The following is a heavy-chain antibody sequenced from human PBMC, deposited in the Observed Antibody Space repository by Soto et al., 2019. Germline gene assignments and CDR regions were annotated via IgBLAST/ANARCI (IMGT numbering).Heavy chain of an antibody. J-gene: IGHJ3*01. CDR2: LSAYNGDT. V-gene: IGHV1-18*01. Sequence: QVQLVQSGAEVKKPGASVRVSCKTSGYTFINYGITWVRQAPGQGLEWMGWLSAYNGDTSSSEKLQDRFTMTTDTSTNTGDIDLRSLTSDDTAVYYCARWSAIVGGAEALDVWGQGTMVIVSS. CDR3: ARWSAIVGGAEALDV. D-gene: IGHD1-26*01. CDR1: GYTFINYG.